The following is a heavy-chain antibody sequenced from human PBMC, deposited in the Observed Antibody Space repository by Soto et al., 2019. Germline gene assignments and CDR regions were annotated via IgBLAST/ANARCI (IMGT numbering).Heavy chain of an antibody. CDR3: ARDLKFGQADY. Sequence: SETLYLNCTVPGGSISSYYWSWIRQPSGKGLEWIGRIYTSGSTNYNPSLKSRFTMSVDTSKNQFSLKLSFVTAADTAVYYCARDLKFGQADYWGQGTQVT. V-gene: IGHV4-4*07. CDR2: IYTSGST. J-gene: IGHJ4*02. CDR1: GGSISSYY. D-gene: IGHD3-10*01.